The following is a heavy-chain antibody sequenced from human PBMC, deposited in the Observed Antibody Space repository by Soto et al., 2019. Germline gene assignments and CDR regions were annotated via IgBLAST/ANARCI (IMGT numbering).Heavy chain of an antibody. D-gene: IGHD3-3*01. J-gene: IGHJ6*02. CDR1: GGSISSGDYY. V-gene: IGHV4-30-4*01. CDR2: IYYSGST. CDR3: ASVGDWSGYYYYGMDV. Sequence: QVQLQESGPGLVKPSQTLSLTCTVSGGSISSGDYYWSWIRQPPGKGLEWIGYIYYSGSTYYNPSLKSRVTIAXXTXKXXFSLKLSSVTAADPAVYYCASVGDWSGYYYYGMDVWGQGTTVTVSS.